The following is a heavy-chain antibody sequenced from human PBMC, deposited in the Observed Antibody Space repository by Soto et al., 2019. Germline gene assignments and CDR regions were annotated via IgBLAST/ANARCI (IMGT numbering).Heavy chain of an antibody. CDR2: IYYSGST. Sequence: PSETLSLTCTVPGGSISSGDYYWSWIRQPPGKGLEWIGYIYYSGSTYYNPSLKSRVTISVDTSKNQFSLKLSSVTAADTAVYYCARDKENSTAFGDAFDIWGQGTMVTVSS. J-gene: IGHJ3*02. V-gene: IGHV4-30-4*01. D-gene: IGHD2-2*01. CDR3: ARDKENSTAFGDAFDI. CDR1: GGSISSGDYY.